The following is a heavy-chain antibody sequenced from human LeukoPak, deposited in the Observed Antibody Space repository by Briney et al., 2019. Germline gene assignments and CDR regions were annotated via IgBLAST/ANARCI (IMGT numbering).Heavy chain of an antibody. CDR3: TRYNNDHFDY. D-gene: IGHD1-14*01. J-gene: IGHJ4*02. CDR1: GFTFGGYG. Sequence: GGSLRLSCAGSGFTFGGYGMHWFRQTPGKGLEWVAVIAYDGSRAFYADSVKGRFTISRDNSKNKMSVQMDDLRAEDTAVYYCTRYNNDHFDYWGQGTLVTVSS. V-gene: IGHV3-33*01. CDR2: IAYDGSRA.